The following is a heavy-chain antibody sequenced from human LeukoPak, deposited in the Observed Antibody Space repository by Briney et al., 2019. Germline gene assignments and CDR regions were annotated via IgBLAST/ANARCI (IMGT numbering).Heavy chain of an antibody. D-gene: IGHD1-26*01. CDR1: GYSFTTYG. CDR3: ATPESGSYYGYFQH. J-gene: IGHJ1*01. CDR2: ISAKNGNT. Sequence: ASVKVSCKASGYSFTTYGISWVRQAPGQGLEWMGWISAKNGNTNYEQKLQGRVTMTTDTSTSTAYMELRSLRSDDTAMYYCATPESGSYYGYFQHWGQGTLVTVSS. V-gene: IGHV1-18*01.